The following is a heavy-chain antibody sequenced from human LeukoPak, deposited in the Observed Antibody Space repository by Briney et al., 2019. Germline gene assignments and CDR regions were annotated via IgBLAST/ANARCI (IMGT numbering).Heavy chain of an antibody. Sequence: PGGSLRLSCAASGFTFSTSAMSRVRQAPGKGLEWVSAISGSGGSTYYADSVKGRFTISRDNSKNTLYLQMNSLRAEDTAVYYCAKADSGYDRHYYYYYGMDVWGQGTTVTVSS. CDR3: AKADSGYDRHYYYYYGMDV. J-gene: IGHJ6*02. CDR1: GFTFSTSA. D-gene: IGHD5-12*01. CDR2: ISGSGGST. V-gene: IGHV3-23*01.